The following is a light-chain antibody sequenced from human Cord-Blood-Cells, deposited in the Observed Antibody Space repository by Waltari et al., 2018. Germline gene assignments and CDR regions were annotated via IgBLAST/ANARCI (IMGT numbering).Light chain of an antibody. CDR1: QSISSY. J-gene: IGKJ3*01. Sequence: DIHMTQSPSSLSASVGDRVTITCRASQSISSYLNWYQQKPGKAPKLLIYAASSLQSGVPSRFSGSGSGTDFTLTISSLQPEDFATYYCQQRYSTPFTFGPGTKVDIK. CDR2: AAS. CDR3: QQRYSTPFT. V-gene: IGKV1-39*01.